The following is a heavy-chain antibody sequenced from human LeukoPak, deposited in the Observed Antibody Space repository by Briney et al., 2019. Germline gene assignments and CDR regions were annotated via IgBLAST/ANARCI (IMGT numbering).Heavy chain of an antibody. CDR2: IGYDGRNK. Sequence: GGSLRLSCAASGFTFSSYGMHWVRQAPGKGLEWVAVIGYDGRNKYYADSVKGRFTISRDNSKNTLYLQMNSLRAEDTAVYYCAKGSYSSGWYESDYWGQGTLVTVSS. CDR3: AKGSYSSGWYESDY. CDR1: GFTFSSYG. V-gene: IGHV3-33*06. J-gene: IGHJ4*02. D-gene: IGHD6-19*01.